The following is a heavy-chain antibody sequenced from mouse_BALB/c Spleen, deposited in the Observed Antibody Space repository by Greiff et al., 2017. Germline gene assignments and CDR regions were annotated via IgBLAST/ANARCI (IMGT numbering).Heavy chain of an antibody. Sequence: QVQLQQSGAELVRPGSSVKISCKASGYAFSSYWMNWVKQRPGQGLEWIGQIYPGHGDTNYNGKFKGKATLTADKSSSTAYMQLSSLTSEDSAVYYCARPNWDENAMDYWGQGTSVTVSS. D-gene: IGHD4-1*01. V-gene: IGHV1-80*01. J-gene: IGHJ4*01. CDR2: IYPGHGDT. CDR1: GYAFSSYW. CDR3: ARPNWDENAMDY.